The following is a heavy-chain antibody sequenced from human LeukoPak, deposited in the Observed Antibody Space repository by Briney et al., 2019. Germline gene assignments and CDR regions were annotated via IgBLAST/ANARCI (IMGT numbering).Heavy chain of an antibody. D-gene: IGHD6-6*01. CDR2: IIPIFGTA. Sequence: SVKVSCKASGYTFTSYAMHWVRQAPGQGLEWMGGIIPIFGTANYAQKFQGRVTITADESTSTAYMELSSLRSEDTAVYYCASLPLEYSSSSGEDYWGQGTLVTVSS. CDR3: ASLPLEYSSSSGEDY. V-gene: IGHV1-69*13. J-gene: IGHJ4*02. CDR1: GYTFTSYA.